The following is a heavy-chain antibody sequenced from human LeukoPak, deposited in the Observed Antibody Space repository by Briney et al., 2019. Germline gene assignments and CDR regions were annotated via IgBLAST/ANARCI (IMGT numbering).Heavy chain of an antibody. CDR2: ISYDGSNK. CDR3: AKGSYYDSRGYLDY. CDR1: GFTFSSYA. Sequence: GGSLRLSCAASGFTFSSYAMSWVRQAPGKGLEWVAVISYDGSNKYYADSVKGRFTISRDNSKNTLYLQMNSLRAEDTAVYFCAKGSYYDSRGYLDYWGQGTLVTVSS. V-gene: IGHV3-30*18. J-gene: IGHJ4*02. D-gene: IGHD3-22*01.